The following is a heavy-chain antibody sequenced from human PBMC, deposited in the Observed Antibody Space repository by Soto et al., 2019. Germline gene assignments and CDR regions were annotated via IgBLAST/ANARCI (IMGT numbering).Heavy chain of an antibody. D-gene: IGHD1-7*01. CDR3: ARTEAGTFDP. CDR2: IYHSGST. V-gene: IGHV4-30-2*01. Sequence: QLQLQESGSGLVKPSQTLSLTCAVSGGSISRGGYSWSWIRQPPGKGLEWIGYIYHSGSTYYNPSLKSRVTRSVDRAKNQFSLKLSSVTAADTAVYYCARTEAGTFDPWGQGTLVTVSS. CDR1: GGSISRGGYS. J-gene: IGHJ5*02.